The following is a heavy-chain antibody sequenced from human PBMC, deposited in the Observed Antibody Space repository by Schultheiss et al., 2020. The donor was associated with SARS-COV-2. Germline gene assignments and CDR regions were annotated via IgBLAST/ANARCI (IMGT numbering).Heavy chain of an antibody. J-gene: IGHJ5*02. CDR3: ARHLTPGTPSNSFDP. V-gene: IGHV4-39*01. D-gene: IGHD1-1*01. CDR1: GDSFSSSSYY. Sequence: SETLSLTCTVSGDSFSSSSYYWGWIRQPPEKGPEWIGSINYSGATSYNPSLKSRVTISVDMSKNQLSLKLRSVTAADTAVYYCARHLTPGTPSNSFDPWGQGALVTVSS. CDR2: INYSGAT.